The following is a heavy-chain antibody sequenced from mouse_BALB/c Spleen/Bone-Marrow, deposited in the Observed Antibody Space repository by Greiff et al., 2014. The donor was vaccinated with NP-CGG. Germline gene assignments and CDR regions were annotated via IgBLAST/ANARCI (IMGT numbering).Heavy chain of an antibody. CDR2: INPSTTYS. CDR3: ALYYRYDYFDY. Sequence: QVQLKQSGAELAKPGASVKMSCKASGYTFTSYCMHWVKQRPGQGLEWIGYINPSTTYSAYNQKFKDKATLTADKSSSTAYMQLSSLTSEDSAVYYCALYYRYDYFDYWGQGTTLTVSS. CDR1: GYTFTSYC. J-gene: IGHJ2*01. V-gene: IGHV1-7*01. D-gene: IGHD2-14*01.